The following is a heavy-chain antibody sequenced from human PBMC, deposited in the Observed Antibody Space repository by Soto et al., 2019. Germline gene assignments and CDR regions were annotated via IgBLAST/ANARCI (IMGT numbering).Heavy chain of an antibody. CDR3: AREYSGDGAYFDY. CDR1: GYTFTSYG. CDR2: ISAYNGNT. Sequence: RASVKVSCRASGYTFTSYGISWVRQAPGQGLEWMGWISAYNGNTNYAQKLQGRVTMTTDTSTSTAYMELRSLGSDDTAVYYCAREYSGDGAYFDYCCQRILIAVYS. D-gene: IGHD1-26*01. V-gene: IGHV1-18*01. J-gene: IGHJ4*02.